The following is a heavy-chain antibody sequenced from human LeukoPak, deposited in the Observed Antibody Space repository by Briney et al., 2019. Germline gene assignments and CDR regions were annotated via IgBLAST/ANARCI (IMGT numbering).Heavy chain of an antibody. V-gene: IGHV4-30-2*01. CDR1: GGSISSGGYS. CDR2: IYHSGST. J-gene: IGHJ4*02. CDR3: ARDRGQTTSGGVGLDS. D-gene: IGHD3-10*02. Sequence: KPSQTLSLTCAVSGGSISSGGYSWSWIRQPPGKGLEWIGYIYHSGSTYYNPSLKSRVTISVDRSKNQFSLRMSSVTAADTAVYFCARDRGQTTSGGVGLDSWGQGTLVTVSS.